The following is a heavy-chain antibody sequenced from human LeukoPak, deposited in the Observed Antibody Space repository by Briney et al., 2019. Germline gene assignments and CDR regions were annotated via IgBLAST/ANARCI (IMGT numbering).Heavy chain of an antibody. CDR3: ARGANSSPLVRSPADSFYYYYYYMDV. J-gene: IGHJ6*03. CDR1: GDSVSSNSAV. V-gene: IGHV6-1*01. Sequence: SQTLSLTCDISGDSVSSNSAVWNWIRQSPSRGLEWLGRTYYRSKWYNDYAVSVKSRITINPDTSKNQFSLQLNSVTPEDTAVYYCARGANSSPLVRSPADSFYYYYYYMDVWGKGTTVTVSS. CDR2: TYYRSKWYN. D-gene: IGHD2/OR15-2a*01.